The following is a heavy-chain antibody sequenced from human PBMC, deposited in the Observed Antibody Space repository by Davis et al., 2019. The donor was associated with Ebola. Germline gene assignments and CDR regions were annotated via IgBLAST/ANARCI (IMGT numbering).Heavy chain of an antibody. D-gene: IGHD3-10*01. CDR2: INAYNGNT. Sequence: ASVKVSCKASGYTFTNCGITWVRRAPGQGLEWMGWINAYNGNTNYAQSFQGRVTMTTDTSTTTAYMELRSLRSDDTAVYFCARWTGTEADFWGQGTLVTVSS. CDR1: GYTFTNCG. V-gene: IGHV1-18*01. J-gene: IGHJ4*02. CDR3: ARWTGTEADF.